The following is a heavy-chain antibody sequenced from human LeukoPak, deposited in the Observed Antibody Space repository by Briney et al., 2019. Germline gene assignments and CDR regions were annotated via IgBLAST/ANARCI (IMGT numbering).Heavy chain of an antibody. V-gene: IGHV4-59*01. CDR1: GDSINSYY. Sequence: SGTLSLTCTVSGDSINSYYWSWIRQPPGKGLEWIGYIYYSGSTKYKPSLKSRVTISVDTSKNQFSLKLSSVTAADTAVYYCARGRFLDAFDIWGQGTMVTVSS. J-gene: IGHJ3*02. CDR2: IYYSGST. D-gene: IGHD3-3*01. CDR3: ARGRFLDAFDI.